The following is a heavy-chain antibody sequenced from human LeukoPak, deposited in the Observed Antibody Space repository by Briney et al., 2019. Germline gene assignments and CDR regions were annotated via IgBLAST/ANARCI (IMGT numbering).Heavy chain of an antibody. CDR1: GFTFSTYE. CDR3: ARGLGFCNGVSCYRYYFDY. CDR2: ISSSGSSI. J-gene: IGHJ4*02. Sequence: GGSLGLSCAASGFTFSTYEMNWLRQAPGKGLEWVSYISSSGSSIYYADSVKGRFTISRDNAKNSLYLHMNSLRAEDTAVYYCARGLGFCNGVSCYRYYFDYWGQGALVTVSP. D-gene: IGHD2-15*01. V-gene: IGHV3-48*03.